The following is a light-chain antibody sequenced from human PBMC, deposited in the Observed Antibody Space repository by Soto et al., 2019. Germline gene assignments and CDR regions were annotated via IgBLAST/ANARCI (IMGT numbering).Light chain of an antibody. CDR1: QSVSSSD. J-gene: IGKJ1*01. CDR2: GAS. CDR3: GQYGSSPLT. Sequence: EIVLTQSPGTLSLSPGERATLSCRASQSVSSSDLAWYQQKPGQAPRLLIYGASSRATGIPDRFSGSGSGTDVTLTISRREAEEFAGYYCGQYGSSPLTFGQGTEVEIK. V-gene: IGKV3-20*01.